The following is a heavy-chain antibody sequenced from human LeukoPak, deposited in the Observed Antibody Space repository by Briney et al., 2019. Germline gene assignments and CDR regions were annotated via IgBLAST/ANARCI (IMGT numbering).Heavy chain of an antibody. Sequence: GGSLRLSCAASGFTFNNEYMYWVRQAPGRGLECVSLIYADGRTFYADSVMGRFTISRDNSRNTLDLQMDSLRAEDTAVYFCVRSVLSWGQGTRVTVSS. CDR1: GFTFNNEY. J-gene: IGHJ5*02. D-gene: IGHD4/OR15-4a*01. V-gene: IGHV3-66*01. CDR3: VRSVLS. CDR2: IYADGRT.